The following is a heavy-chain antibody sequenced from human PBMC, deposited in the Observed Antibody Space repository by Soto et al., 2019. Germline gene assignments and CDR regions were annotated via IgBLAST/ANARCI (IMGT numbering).Heavy chain of an antibody. V-gene: IGHV1-2*02. J-gene: IGHJ6*02. CDR2: INPNSGGT. Sequence: ASVKVSCKASGYTFTGAYIHWVRQAPGQGLEWMGCINPNSGGTEFAQKFQGRVTVTRDTSITTVYMEINRLRSDDTGVYYCARDFTTRSYGVDVRGQGTAVNVS. CDR3: ARDFTTRSYGVDV. D-gene: IGHD3-10*01. CDR1: GYTFTGAY.